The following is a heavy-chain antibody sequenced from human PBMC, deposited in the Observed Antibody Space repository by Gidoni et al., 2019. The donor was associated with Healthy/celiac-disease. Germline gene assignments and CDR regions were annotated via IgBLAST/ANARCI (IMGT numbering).Heavy chain of an antibody. CDR2: IWYDGSNK. CDR1: GFTFSSYG. V-gene: IGHV3-33*01. Sequence: QVQLVESGGGVVQPGRSLRLSCTASGFTFSSYGMHWVRQAQGKGVEWGAVIWYDGSNKYYTDSVKGRFTISRDNSKNKLYLQMNSLRAEDTAVYYCARSELENDSSGFSLWGQGTMVTVSS. CDR3: ARSELENDSSGFSL. J-gene: IGHJ3*01. D-gene: IGHD3-22*01.